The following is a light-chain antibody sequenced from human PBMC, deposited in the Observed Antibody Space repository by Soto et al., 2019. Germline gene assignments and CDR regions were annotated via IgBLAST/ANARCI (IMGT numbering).Light chain of an antibody. V-gene: IGKV3-20*01. CDR2: GTS. CDR1: QSVSNNY. J-gene: IGKJ2*03. Sequence: DIVMTQSPLSLPVTPGEPATLSCRASQSVSNNYLAWYQQKPGQAPRLLIYGTSTRATGIPDRFSGSGSGTDFTLTISRLEPEDFAVYYCQQYGNSQYSFGQGTKVDI. CDR3: QQYGNSQYS.